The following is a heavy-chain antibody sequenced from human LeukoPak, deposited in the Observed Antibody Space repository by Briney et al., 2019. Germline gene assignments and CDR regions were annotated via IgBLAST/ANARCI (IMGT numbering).Heavy chain of an antibody. CDR1: GFTFDDYA. CDR2: ISWNSGSI. D-gene: IGHD6-13*01. J-gene: IGHJ4*02. Sequence: GGSLRLSCAASGFTFDDYAMHWVRQAPGKGLEWVSGISWNSGSIGYADSVKGRFTISRDNAKNSLYLQMNSLRAEDTALYYCAKDTERPGIAAAGLDYWGQGTLVTVSS. CDR3: AKDTERPGIAAAGLDY. V-gene: IGHV3-9*01.